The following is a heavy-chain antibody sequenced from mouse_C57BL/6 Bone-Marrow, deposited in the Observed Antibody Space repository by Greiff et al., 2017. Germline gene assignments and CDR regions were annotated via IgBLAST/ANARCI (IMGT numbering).Heavy chain of an antibody. CDR1: GYTFTSYW. J-gene: IGHJ4*01. D-gene: IGHD2-4*01. CDR3: ARTPIYDYDWYYAMDF. Sequence: QVQLKQPGAELVMPGASVKLSCKASGYTFTSYWMHWVKQRPGQGLEWIGEIDPSDSYTNYNQKFKGKSTLTVDKSSITAYMQLSSLTSEDSAVYYCARTPIYDYDWYYAMDFWGQGTSVTVSS. CDR2: IDPSDSYT. V-gene: IGHV1-69*01.